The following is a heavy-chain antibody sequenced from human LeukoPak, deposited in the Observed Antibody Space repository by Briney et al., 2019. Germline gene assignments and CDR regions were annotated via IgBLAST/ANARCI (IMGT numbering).Heavy chain of an antibody. CDR2: ISGSGGST. CDR1: GFTFSSYG. D-gene: IGHD1-26*01. V-gene: IGHV3-23*01. CDR3: AKDELGSGSYDAFDI. Sequence: GGTLRLSCAASGFTFSSYGMSWVRQAPGKGLEWVSAISGSGGSTYYADSVKGRFTISRDNSKNTLYLQMNSLRAEDTAVYYCAKDELGSGSYDAFDIWSQGTMVTVSS. J-gene: IGHJ3*02.